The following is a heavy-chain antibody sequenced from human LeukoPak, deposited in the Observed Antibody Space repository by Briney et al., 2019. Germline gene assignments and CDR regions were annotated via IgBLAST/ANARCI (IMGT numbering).Heavy chain of an antibody. Sequence: SETLSLTCAVYGGSFSGYYWSWIRQPPGKGLEWIGEINHSGSTNYNPSLKSRVTISVDTSKNQFSLKLSSVTAADTAVYYCARGLVVVPDRRYGMDVWGQGTTVTVSS. CDR1: GGSFSGYY. CDR2: INHSGST. CDR3: ARGLVVVPDRRYGMDV. J-gene: IGHJ6*02. D-gene: IGHD2-2*01. V-gene: IGHV4-34*01.